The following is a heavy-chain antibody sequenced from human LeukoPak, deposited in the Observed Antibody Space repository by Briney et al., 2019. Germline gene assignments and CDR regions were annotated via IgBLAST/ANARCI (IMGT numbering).Heavy chain of an antibody. D-gene: IGHD4-11*01. CDR2: INPSGGST. V-gene: IGHV1-46*01. J-gene: IGHJ4*02. Sequence: ASVKVSCKASGYTFTSYYMHWVRQAPGQGLEWMGIINPSGGSTSYAQKFQGRVTMSRDTSKSTVYMELSSLRSEDTAVYYCARDVEATVKGGYFDYWGQGTLVTVSS. CDR3: ARDVEATVKGGYFDY. CDR1: GYTFTSYY.